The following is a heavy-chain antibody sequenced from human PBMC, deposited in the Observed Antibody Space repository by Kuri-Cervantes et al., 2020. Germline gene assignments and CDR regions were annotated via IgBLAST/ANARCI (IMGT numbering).Heavy chain of an antibody. D-gene: IGHD6-19*01. CDR3: ARVRLVRVVWGNFDY. CDR2: ISYDGSNK. Sequence: GESLKISCAASGFTFSSYAMHWVRQAPGKGLEWVAVISYDGSNKYYADSVKGRFTISRDNSKNTLYLQMSSLRAEDTAVYYCARVRLVRVVWGNFDYWGQGTLVTVSS. CDR1: GFTFSSYA. V-gene: IGHV3-30-3*01. J-gene: IGHJ4*02.